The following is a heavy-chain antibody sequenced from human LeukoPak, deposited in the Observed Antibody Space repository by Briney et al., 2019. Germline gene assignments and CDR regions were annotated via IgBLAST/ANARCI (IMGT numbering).Heavy chain of an antibody. J-gene: IGHJ4*02. V-gene: IGHV3-15*01. Sequence: PGGSLRLSCAASGFTFSSYAMSWVRQAPGKGLEWVGRIKSKTDGGTTDYAAPVKGRFTISRDDSKNTLYLQMNSLKTEDTAVYYCTTGGPDIVVVPAAHAFDYWGQGTLVTVSS. CDR3: TTGGPDIVVVPAAHAFDY. CDR1: GFTFSSYA. D-gene: IGHD2-2*01. CDR2: IKSKTDGGTT.